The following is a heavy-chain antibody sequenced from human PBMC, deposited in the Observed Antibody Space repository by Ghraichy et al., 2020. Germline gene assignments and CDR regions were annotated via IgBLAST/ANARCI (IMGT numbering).Heavy chain of an antibody. V-gene: IGHV3-30*18. CDR1: GFTFSNYG. J-gene: IGHJ4*02. CDR3: AKQYYYDILTGPRYLDC. Sequence: GSLRLSCAASGFTFSNYGMHWVRQAPGKGLEWVAVISYDGSQKYYGDSVKGRFTISRDNSKDTLYLQMNTLSAEDTAVYYCAKQYYYDILTGPRYLDCWGQGTLVTVSP. D-gene: IGHD3-9*01. CDR2: ISYDGSQK.